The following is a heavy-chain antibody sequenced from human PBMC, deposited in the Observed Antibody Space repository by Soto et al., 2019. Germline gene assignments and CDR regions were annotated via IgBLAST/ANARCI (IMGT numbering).Heavy chain of an antibody. J-gene: IGHJ3*02. Sequence: QVQLQESGPGLVKPSETLSLTCTVSGGSISSYYWSWIRQPPGKGLELIGYIYYSGSTNYNPSLKSRVNISVATCKNQLSLKLSSLTAADTAVYYCARSYYYDSSGYLSRYPHDAFDIWGQGTMVTVSS. CDR1: GGSISSYY. D-gene: IGHD3-22*01. V-gene: IGHV4-59*08. CDR2: IYYSGST. CDR3: ARSYYYDSSGYLSRYPHDAFDI.